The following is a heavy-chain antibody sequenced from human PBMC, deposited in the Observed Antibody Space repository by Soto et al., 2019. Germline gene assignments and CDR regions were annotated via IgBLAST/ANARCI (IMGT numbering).Heavy chain of an antibody. J-gene: IGHJ4*02. V-gene: IGHV3-23*01. CDR2: ISGSGGSI. CDR1: GFTFSDYA. Sequence: EVHLLESGGGLVQPGGSLRLSCAGSGFTFSDYAMSWVRQAPGKGLEWVSGISGSGGSIYNADSVKGRFTISRDNSKNTLYLQINTLRAEDRAVYYCAQNGGSQRLPYRWGQGTLVTVSS. CDR3: AQNGGSQRLPYR. D-gene: IGHD3-16*01.